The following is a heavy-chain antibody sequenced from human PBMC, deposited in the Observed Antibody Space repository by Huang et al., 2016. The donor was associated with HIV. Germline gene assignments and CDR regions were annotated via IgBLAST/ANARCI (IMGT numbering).Heavy chain of an antibody. CDR2: IYPGDYDA. D-gene: IGHD1-26*01. CDR1: GYSFTNYW. J-gene: IGHJ4*02. CDR3: ARRGFNTGSSPDS. V-gene: IGHV5-51*01. Sequence: EVQLVQSGPEEKKPGESLKISCRVSGYSFTNYWIGWVRQRHGKGLEWMAIIYPGDYDAAYNPSCRGQVTISADKSINTAHLQWDSLKTSDSAIYYCARRGFNTGSSPDSWGQGTLVTVSS.